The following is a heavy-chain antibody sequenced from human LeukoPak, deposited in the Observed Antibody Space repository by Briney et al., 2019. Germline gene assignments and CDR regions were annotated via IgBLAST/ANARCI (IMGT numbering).Heavy chain of an antibody. CDR1: GFTFSSYR. V-gene: IGHV3-48*04. D-gene: IGHD6-13*01. Sequence: GGSLRLSCAASGFTFSSYRMNWVRQAPGKGLEWVSYISSSSTIYYADSVKGRFTISRDNAKKSLYLQMNSLRAEDTALYYCARDRISWYISTHDYWSQGTLVTVPS. J-gene: IGHJ4*02. CDR3: ARDRISWYISTHDY. CDR2: ISSSSTI.